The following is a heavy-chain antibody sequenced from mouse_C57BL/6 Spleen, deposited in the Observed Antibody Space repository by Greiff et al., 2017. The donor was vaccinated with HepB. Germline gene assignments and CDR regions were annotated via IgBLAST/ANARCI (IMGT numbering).Heavy chain of an antibody. CDR1: GYTFTSYW. CDR3: ARVIRASSGYGDAMDY. CDR2: IYPGSGST. D-gene: IGHD3-2*02. J-gene: IGHJ4*01. V-gene: IGHV1-55*01. Sequence: QVQLQQSGAELVKPGASVKMSCKASGYTFTSYWITWVKQRPGQGLEWIGDIYPGSGSTNYNEKFKSKATLTVDTSSSTAYMQLSSLTSEDSAVYYCARVIRASSGYGDAMDYWGQGTSVTVSS.